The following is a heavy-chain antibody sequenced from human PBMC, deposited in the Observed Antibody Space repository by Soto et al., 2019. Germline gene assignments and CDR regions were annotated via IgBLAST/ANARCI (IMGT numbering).Heavy chain of an antibody. D-gene: IGHD1-7*01. Sequence: GESLKISCAASGFTVSSNYMSWVRQAPGKGLEWVSVIYSGGSTYYADSVKGRFTISRDNSKNTLYLQMNSLRAEDTAVYYCARTYNWNYDAFDIWGQGTMVTVSS. J-gene: IGHJ3*02. CDR3: ARTYNWNYDAFDI. CDR2: IYSGGST. V-gene: IGHV3-66*02. CDR1: GFTVSSNY.